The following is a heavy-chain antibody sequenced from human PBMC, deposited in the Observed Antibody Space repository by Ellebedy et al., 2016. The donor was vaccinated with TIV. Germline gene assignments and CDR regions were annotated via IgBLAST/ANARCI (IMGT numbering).Heavy chain of an antibody. V-gene: IGHV3-66*01. Sequence: PGGSLRLSCAASGFTVSSNYMSWVRQAPGKGLEWVSVIYSGGSTYYADSVKGRFTISRDNSKNTLYLQMNSLRAEDTAVYYCARDKTTGTIQHYYYYGMDVWGQGTTVTVSS. CDR3: ARDKTTGTIQHYYYYGMDV. D-gene: IGHD1-1*01. J-gene: IGHJ6*02. CDR1: GFTVSSNY. CDR2: IYSGGST.